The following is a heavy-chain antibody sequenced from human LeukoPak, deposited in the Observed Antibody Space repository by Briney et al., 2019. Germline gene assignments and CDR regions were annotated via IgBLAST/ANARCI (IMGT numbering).Heavy chain of an antibody. CDR1: GGSISSSNW. J-gene: IGHJ4*02. V-gene: IGHV4-4*02. Sequence: PSETLSLTCSVSGGSISSSNWWGWVRQPPGKGLEWIGETYHSGSTNYNPTLKSRVTMSVDKSRNQFSLSLTSVTAADTAVYYCARGEQYGSGTVQFDYWGQGTLVTVSS. CDR3: ARGEQYGSGTVQFDY. D-gene: IGHD3-10*01. CDR2: TYHSGST.